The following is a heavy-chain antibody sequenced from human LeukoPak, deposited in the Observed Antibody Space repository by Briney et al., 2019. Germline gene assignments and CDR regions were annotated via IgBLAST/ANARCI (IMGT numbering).Heavy chain of an antibody. CDR3: ARDLITYCSSTSCYRFDP. Sequence: SETLSLTCTVSGGSISSYYWSWIRQPAGKGLEWIGRIYTSGSTNYNPSLKSRVTMSVDTSKNQFFLKLSSVTAADTAVYYCARDLITYCSSTSCYRFDPWGQGTLVTVSS. D-gene: IGHD2-2*01. CDR2: IYTSGST. CDR1: GGSISSYY. J-gene: IGHJ5*02. V-gene: IGHV4-4*07.